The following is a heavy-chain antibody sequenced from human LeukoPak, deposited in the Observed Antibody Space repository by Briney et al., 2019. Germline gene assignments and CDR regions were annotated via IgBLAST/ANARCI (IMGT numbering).Heavy chain of an antibody. V-gene: IGHV5-51*01. D-gene: IGHD6-19*01. Sequence: GESLKISCKGAGYSFTSYWIAWVRQMPGKGLEWMGIIYPGDSETIYSPSFPGQVTISADNSITTAYLQWSSLKASDTAMYYCARKAVYYYGMDVWGQGTAVTVSS. CDR2: IYPGDSET. CDR1: GYSFTSYW. CDR3: ARKAVYYYGMDV. J-gene: IGHJ6*02.